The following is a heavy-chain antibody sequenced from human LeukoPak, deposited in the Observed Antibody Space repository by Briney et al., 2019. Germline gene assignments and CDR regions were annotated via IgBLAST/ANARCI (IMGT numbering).Heavy chain of an antibody. D-gene: IGHD7-27*01. CDR1: GGSINSYY. CDR3: AREVVAYKDVNWGTYYYHHYIDV. CDR2: IYHTGST. J-gene: IGHJ6*03. V-gene: IGHV4-59*01. Sequence: PSETLSLTCTVSGGSINSYYWSWVRQPPGKGLEWIANIYHTGSTNYSPSLESRVTISVDTSKKQFSLRLTSVTAADTAVYYCAREVVAYKDVNWGTYYYHHYIDVWGKGTTVTVSS.